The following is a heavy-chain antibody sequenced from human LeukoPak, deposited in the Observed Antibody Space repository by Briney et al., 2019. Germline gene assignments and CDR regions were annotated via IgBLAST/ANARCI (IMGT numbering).Heavy chain of an antibody. D-gene: IGHD1-26*01. CDR3: ATDRGAGGWECGTY. CDR1: GYTFTDYY. Sequence: ASLKLSCKASGYTFTDYYMHWVRQAPAQGLEWMGRIDPNIGGTNFAQKFQGRVTMTRDTSINTHYMELSRQPPDDTAVYYRATDRGAGGWECGTYWGQGPVVTVSS. CDR2: IDPNIGGT. V-gene: IGHV1-2*06. J-gene: IGHJ1*01.